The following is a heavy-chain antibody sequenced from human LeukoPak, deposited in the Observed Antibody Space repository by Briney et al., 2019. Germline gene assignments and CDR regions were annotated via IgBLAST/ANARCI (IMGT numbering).Heavy chain of an antibody. CDR2: ISASSGTI. Sequence: GGSLRLSCSASGFAFSSYGMNWVRQAPGKGLEWVSYISASSGTIFYADSVKGRFTDSRDNAKNSLYLQMNSLRAEDTGVYYCAREAGSADHWGQGTLVTVSS. J-gene: IGHJ4*02. CDR1: GFAFSSYG. CDR3: AREAGSADH. D-gene: IGHD6-25*01. V-gene: IGHV3-48*01.